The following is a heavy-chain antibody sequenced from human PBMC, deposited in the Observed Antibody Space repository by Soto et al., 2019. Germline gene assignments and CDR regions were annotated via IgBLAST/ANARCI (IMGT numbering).Heavy chain of an antibody. J-gene: IGHJ6*02. CDR3: AREELRWFGELFLYYGMDV. V-gene: IGHV4-31*03. CDR1: GDSITSGGFY. CDR2: IKHSGST. Sequence: SETLSLTCTVSGDSITSGGFYWTWIRQHPGKGLEWIGNIKHSGSTFYNPSLKSRLLISVDTSKNQLSLKLSSVTAADTAVYFCAREELRWFGELFLYYGMDVWGQGTTVTVSS. D-gene: IGHD3-10*01.